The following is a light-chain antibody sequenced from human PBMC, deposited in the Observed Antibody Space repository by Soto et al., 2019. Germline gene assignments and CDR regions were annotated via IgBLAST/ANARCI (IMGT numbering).Light chain of an antibody. CDR2: EVS. CDR3: SSYTTSSTWV. Sequence: QSALTQPASVSGSPGQSITISCTGTSSDVGGYNYVSWYQQHPGKAPKLIIYEVSNRPSGVSHRFSGSKSGNTASLTISGLQAEDEADYYCSSYTTSSTWVFGGGTKLTVL. CDR1: SSDVGGYNY. V-gene: IGLV2-14*01. J-gene: IGLJ3*02.